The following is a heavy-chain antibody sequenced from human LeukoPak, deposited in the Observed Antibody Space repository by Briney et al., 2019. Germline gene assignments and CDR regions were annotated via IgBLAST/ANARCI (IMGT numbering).Heavy chain of an antibody. CDR2: IKQDGSEK. J-gene: IGHJ6*02. D-gene: IGHD1/OR15-1a*01. V-gene: IGHV3-7*05. CDR3: ARGAAGTYYYYYYGLDV. CDR1: GFNFRSYW. Sequence: PGGSLRLSCAVSGFNFRSYWMNWVRQAPGKGLEWVANIKQDGSEKFYVDSVKGRFTISRDNAGNSQYLQMNSLRAEDTAVYCCARGAAGTYYYYYYGLDVWGQGTTVTVSS.